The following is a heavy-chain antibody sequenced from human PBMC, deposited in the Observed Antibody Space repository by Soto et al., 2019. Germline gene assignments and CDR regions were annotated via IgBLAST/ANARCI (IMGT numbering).Heavy chain of an antibody. Sequence: EVRLLESGGGLVQPGGSLRLSCAGSGFTFSSNAMSWVRQAPGKGLEWVSSVSGDGYASDYADSVKGRFTVSRHNSKNTLLLQMNSLRAEDTAVYYCAKRHYYGSGSFALATWGQGTLVTVSS. CDR1: GFTFSSNA. CDR3: AKRHYYGSGSFALAT. V-gene: IGHV3-23*01. D-gene: IGHD3-10*01. CDR2: VSGDGYAS. J-gene: IGHJ4*03.